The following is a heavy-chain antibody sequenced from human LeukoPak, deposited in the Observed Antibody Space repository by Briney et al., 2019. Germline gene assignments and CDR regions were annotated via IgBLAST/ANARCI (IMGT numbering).Heavy chain of an antibody. CDR3: GRDLGGRSGY. Sequence: GGSLRLSCAVSGFTFRTYWMHWVRQVPGEGLVWVSRINEDGSITNYADSVKGRFSISRDNAKNTLYLQMNSLRAEGTAVYYCGRDLGGRSGYWGQGTLVTVSS. V-gene: IGHV3-74*01. CDR1: GFTFRTYW. CDR2: INEDGSIT. D-gene: IGHD1-26*01. J-gene: IGHJ4*02.